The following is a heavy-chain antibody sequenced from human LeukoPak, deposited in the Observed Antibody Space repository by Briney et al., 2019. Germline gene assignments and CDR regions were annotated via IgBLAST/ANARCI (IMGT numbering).Heavy chain of an antibody. CDR1: GGSISRYY. CDR3: ARERCSSNSCYLSLFDP. J-gene: IGHJ5*02. D-gene: IGHD2-2*01. V-gene: IGHV4-4*07. CDR2: INTSGRT. Sequence: SEPLSLSCSVSGGSISRYYWSWVRQPAGKGLEWIGRINTSGRTNHNPSLKSRVTMSVDTSKNQFSLKLSSVTAADTAVYYCARERCSSNSCYLSLFDPWGQGTLVTVSS.